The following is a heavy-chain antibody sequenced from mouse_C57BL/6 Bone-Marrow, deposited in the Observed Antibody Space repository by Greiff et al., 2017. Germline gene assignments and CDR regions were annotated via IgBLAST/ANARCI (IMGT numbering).Heavy chain of an antibody. CDR3: AREGYSGDFDY. D-gene: IGHD2-12*01. CDR1: GYTFTSYW. J-gene: IGHJ2*01. Sequence: QVQLQQPGAELVMPGASVKLSCKASGYTFTSYWMHWVKQRPGQGLEWIGEIDPSDSYTNYNQKFKGKSTLTVDKSSSTAYMQLSSLTSEDSAVYYCAREGYSGDFDYWGQGTTLTDSS. V-gene: IGHV1-69*01. CDR2: IDPSDSYT.